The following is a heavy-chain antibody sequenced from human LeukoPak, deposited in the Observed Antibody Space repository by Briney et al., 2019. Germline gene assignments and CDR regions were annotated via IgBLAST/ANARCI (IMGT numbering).Heavy chain of an antibody. J-gene: IGHJ4*02. Sequence: GGSLRLSCAASGFTFSNYGMHWVRQAPGKGLEWVALIWYDGSNKYYADSVKGRFTISRDNSKNTLYLQMNSLRAEDTAVYHCARTVDTAMAVAFDYWGQGSLVTVFS. CDR2: IWYDGSNK. V-gene: IGHV3-33*01. D-gene: IGHD5-18*01. CDR1: GFTFSNYG. CDR3: ARTVDTAMAVAFDY.